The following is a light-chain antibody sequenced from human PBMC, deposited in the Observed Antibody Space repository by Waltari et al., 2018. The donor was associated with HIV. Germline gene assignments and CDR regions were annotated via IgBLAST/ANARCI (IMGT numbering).Light chain of an antibody. Sequence: DIQMTQSPSSLSASVGDRVTISCRASQSINTYLNWYQQKPGEAPKLLIYTTSTLQSGVPSRFSGSGSGTDFTLTISSLQPEDFATYYCQQSFNNPRAFGQGTKMEI. V-gene: IGKV1-39*01. CDR1: QSINTY. CDR2: TTS. J-gene: IGKJ1*01. CDR3: QQSFNNPRA.